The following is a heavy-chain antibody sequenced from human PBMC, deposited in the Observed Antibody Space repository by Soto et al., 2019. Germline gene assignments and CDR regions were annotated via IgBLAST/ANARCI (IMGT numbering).Heavy chain of an antibody. D-gene: IGHD2-2*01. CDR3: ARAPRDAIPDY. CDR1: NGSISNYY. CDR2: VHYSGST. V-gene: IGHV4-59*01. Sequence: ETLSLTCTVSNGSISNYYWTWIRQPPGKGLEWIGFVHYSGSTNYNPSLKSRVTISLHTSKNQFSLKLSSVTTADTAVYYCARAPRDAIPDYWGQGTLVTVSS. J-gene: IGHJ4*02.